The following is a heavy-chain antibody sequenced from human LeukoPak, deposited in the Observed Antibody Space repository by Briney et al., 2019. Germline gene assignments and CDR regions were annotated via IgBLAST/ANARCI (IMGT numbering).Heavy chain of an antibody. CDR3: AKDESIAAAGTVRDY. D-gene: IGHD6-13*01. CDR2: ISGSVGST. CDR1: GFTFRGHG. V-gene: IGHV3-23*01. J-gene: IGHJ4*02. Sequence: GGPLRLSCAASGFTFRGHGMSWIRQAPGKGLEWVSAISGSVGSTYYADSVKGRFTISRDNSKNTLYLQMNSLRAEDTAVYYCAKDESIAAAGTVRDYWGQGTLVTVSS.